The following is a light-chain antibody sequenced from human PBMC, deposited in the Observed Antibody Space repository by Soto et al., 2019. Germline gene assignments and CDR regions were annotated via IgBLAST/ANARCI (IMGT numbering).Light chain of an antibody. CDR2: EVR. J-gene: IGLJ1*01. V-gene: IGLV2-14*01. CDR3: SSYTTSSTPLYV. Sequence: QSALTQPASVSGSPGQSITISCTGTSRDVGAYNFVSWYQQHPGKAPKLIIYEVRKRPSGVSNRFSGSKSGNTASLTISGLQSEDEADDYCSSYTTSSTPLYVFGTGTKVTVL. CDR1: SRDVGAYNF.